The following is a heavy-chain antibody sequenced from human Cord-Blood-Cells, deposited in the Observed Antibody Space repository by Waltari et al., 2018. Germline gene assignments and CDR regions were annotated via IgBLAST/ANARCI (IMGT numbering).Heavy chain of an antibody. CDR3: ARRGRDYSNYYYYGMDV. Sequence: QVQLVQSGAEVKKPGSSVKVSCKASGGTFSSYATSWVRQAPGQGLEWMGGIIPIFGTANYAQKFQGRVTITADESTSTAYMELSSLRSEDTAVYYCARRGRDYSNYYYYGMDVWGQGTTVTVSS. J-gene: IGHJ6*02. CDR1: GGTFSSYA. D-gene: IGHD4-4*01. V-gene: IGHV1-69*01. CDR2: IIPIFGTA.